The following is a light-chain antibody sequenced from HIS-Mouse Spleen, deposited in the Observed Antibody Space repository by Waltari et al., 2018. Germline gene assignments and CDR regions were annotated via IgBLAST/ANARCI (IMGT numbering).Light chain of an antibody. V-gene: IGLV2-18*02. CDR1: SSDVGSYNR. CDR2: ELS. Sequence: QSALTQPPSVSGSPGQSVTISCTGTSSDVGSYNRVSWYQQPPGTAPNLMIYELSNRPSGGPDRFSGSKSGNTASLTISGLQAEDEADYYCSSYTSSSTVFGTGTKVTVL. J-gene: IGLJ1*01. CDR3: SSYTSSSTV.